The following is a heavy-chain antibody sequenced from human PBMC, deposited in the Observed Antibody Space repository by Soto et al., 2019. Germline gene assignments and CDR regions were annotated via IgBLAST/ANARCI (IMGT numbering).Heavy chain of an antibody. CDR1: GFTFVDYW. J-gene: IGHJ4*02. V-gene: IGHV3-74*03. Sequence: HPGGSLRLSCAASGFTFVDYWMHWVRQPPGKGPEWVSRMTGDGRTTQYADSVKGRFTASRDNAKSTLYLQMNSLRAEDTAVYYCATAEVDYWGPGTLVTVSS. CDR2: MTGDGRTT. CDR3: ATAEVDY.